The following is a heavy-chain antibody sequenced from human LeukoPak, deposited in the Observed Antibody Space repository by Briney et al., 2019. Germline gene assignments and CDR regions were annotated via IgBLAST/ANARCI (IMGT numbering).Heavy chain of an antibody. D-gene: IGHD1-7*01. CDR3: ARELELRY. CDR2: INHSGST. Sequence: SETLSLTCAVYGGSYSGYYWSWIRQPPGKGLEWIGEINHSGSTNYNPSLKSRVTISVDRSKNQFSLKLSSVTAADTAVYYCARELELRYWGQGTLVTVSS. CDR1: GGSYSGYY. J-gene: IGHJ4*02. V-gene: IGHV4-34*01.